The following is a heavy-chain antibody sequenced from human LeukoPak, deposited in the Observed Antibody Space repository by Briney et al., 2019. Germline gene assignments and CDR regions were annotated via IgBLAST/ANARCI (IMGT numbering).Heavy chain of an antibody. CDR3: ARAWDYVWGSYPGVPGY. CDR1: GFTFSSYS. Sequence: GGPLRLSCAASGFTFSSYSMNWVRQAPGKGLEWVSSIISSSSYIYYADSVKGRFTISRDNAKNSLSLQMNSLRAEDTAVYYCARAWDYVWGSYPGVPGYWGQGTLVTVPS. CDR2: IISSSSYI. V-gene: IGHV3-21*01. J-gene: IGHJ4*02. D-gene: IGHD3-16*02.